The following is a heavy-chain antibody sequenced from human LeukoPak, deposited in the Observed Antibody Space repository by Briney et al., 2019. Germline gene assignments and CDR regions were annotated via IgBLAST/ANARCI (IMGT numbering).Heavy chain of an antibody. CDR2: LGYSGDT. V-gene: IGHV4-59*08. CDR3: ARHPQKQGCCSTAHCYSFDY. J-gene: IGHJ4*02. D-gene: IGHD2-2*01. CDR1: GASISSDY. Sequence: SETLSLTCIVSGASISSDYWSWIRQPPGKGLEWIGDLGYSGDTDSNSSLRSRVTILGDTSRNQFSLRLTSVTAADTAVYYCARHPQKQGCCSTAHCYSFDYWGQGTLVTVSS.